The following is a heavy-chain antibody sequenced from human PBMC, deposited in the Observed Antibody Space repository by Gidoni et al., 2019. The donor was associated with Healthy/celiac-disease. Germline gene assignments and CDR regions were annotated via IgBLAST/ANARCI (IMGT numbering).Heavy chain of an antibody. V-gene: IGHV4-59*01. CDR2: IYYSGST. D-gene: IGHD3-22*01. J-gene: IGHJ6*03. Sequence: QVHLPESGPGLVTPSETLSLTCTVSGGSISSYSWSWIRQPPGKGLEWIGYIYYSGSTNYNPPLKSRVTISVDTSKNQFSLKLSSVTAADTAVYYCARACGDYYDSSGYYYYYYYMDVWGKGTTVTVSS. CDR3: ARACGDYYDSSGYYYYYYYMDV. CDR1: GGSISSYS.